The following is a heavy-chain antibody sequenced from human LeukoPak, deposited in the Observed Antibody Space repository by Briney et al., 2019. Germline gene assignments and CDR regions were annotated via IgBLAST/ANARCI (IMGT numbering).Heavy chain of an antibody. Sequence: SETLSLTCAAYGGSLSGYYWSWIRQPPGKGLEWIGEINHSGSTNYNPSLKSRVTISVDTSKNQFSLKLSSVTAADTAVYYCARHCPRFVVVIAPGDWFDPWGQGTLVTVSS. CDR2: INHSGST. V-gene: IGHV4-34*01. CDR3: ARHCPRFVVVIAPGDWFDP. CDR1: GGSLSGYY. D-gene: IGHD2-21*01. J-gene: IGHJ5*02.